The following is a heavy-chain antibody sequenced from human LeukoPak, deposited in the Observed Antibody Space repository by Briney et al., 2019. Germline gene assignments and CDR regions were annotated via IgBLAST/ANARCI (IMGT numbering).Heavy chain of an antibody. CDR1: RFTFSSYW. D-gene: IGHD6-19*01. J-gene: IGHJ4*02. CDR3: AKVGGTSSGWYGNFDY. V-gene: IGHV3-7*01. Sequence: GGSLRLSCAASRFTFSSYWMSWVRQAPGKGLEWVANIKQDGSEKYYADSVKGRFTISRDNSKNTLYLQMNSLRAEDTAVYYCAKVGGTSSGWYGNFDYWGQGTLVTVSS. CDR2: IKQDGSEK.